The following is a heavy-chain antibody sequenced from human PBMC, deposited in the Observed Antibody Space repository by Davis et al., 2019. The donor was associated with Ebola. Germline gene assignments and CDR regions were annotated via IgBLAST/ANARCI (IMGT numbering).Heavy chain of an antibody. V-gene: IGHV5-51*01. Sequence: GESLKISCKGSGYSFTSYWIGWVRQMPGKGLEWMGIIYPGDSDTEYSPSFQGQVTISVDRSTSTAYLQWTSLRASDSAIYYCARLQGTRGTSLGYWGQGTRVSVSS. CDR3: ARLQGTRGTSLGY. CDR2: IYPGDSDT. D-gene: IGHD1/OR15-1a*01. CDR1: GYSFTSYW. J-gene: IGHJ4*02.